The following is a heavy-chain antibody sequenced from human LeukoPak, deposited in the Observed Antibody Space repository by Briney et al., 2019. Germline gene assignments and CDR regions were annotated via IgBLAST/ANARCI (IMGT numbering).Heavy chain of an antibody. V-gene: IGHV3-66*01. Sequence: GGSLRLSCAASGFTVSSNYMSWVRQAPGKGLEWVSVIYSGGTIYYADSAKGRFTISRDNSKSTVYLQMNSLRAEDTAVYYCARDGEYSSSWFLSWGQGTLVTVSS. J-gene: IGHJ5*02. CDR3: ARDGEYSSSWFLS. D-gene: IGHD6-13*01. CDR2: IYSGGTI. CDR1: GFTVSSNY.